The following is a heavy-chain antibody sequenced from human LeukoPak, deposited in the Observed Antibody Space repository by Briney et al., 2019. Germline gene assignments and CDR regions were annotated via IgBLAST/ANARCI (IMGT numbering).Heavy chain of an antibody. CDR1: GGTFSSYA. V-gene: IGHV1-69*13. CDR3: ARVDSLYYYYMDV. Sequence: ASVKVSCKASGGTFSSYAISWVRQAPGQGLEWMGGIIPIFCTANYAQKFQGRVTITADESTSTAYMELSSLRSEDTAVYYCARVDSLYYYYMDVWGKGTTVTVSS. J-gene: IGHJ6*03. CDR2: IIPIFCTA. D-gene: IGHD2-2*03.